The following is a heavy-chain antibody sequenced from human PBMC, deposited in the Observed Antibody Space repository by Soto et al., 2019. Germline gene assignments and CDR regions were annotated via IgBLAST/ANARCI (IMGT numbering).Heavy chain of an antibody. CDR2: ISSRGSTI. CDR3: ARDLVMYGGNSWYFDP. V-gene: IGHV3-11*01. J-gene: IGHJ2*01. Sequence: QVQLVESGGGLVKPGGSLRLSCAASGFTFSDYYMSWIRQAPGKGLEWVSYISSRGSTIYYADSVKGRFTISRDSAKNSMYLQMNSLRAEATAVYYFARDLVMYGGNSWYFDPWGRGTLVTGSS. CDR1: GFTFSDYY. D-gene: IGHD3-10*02.